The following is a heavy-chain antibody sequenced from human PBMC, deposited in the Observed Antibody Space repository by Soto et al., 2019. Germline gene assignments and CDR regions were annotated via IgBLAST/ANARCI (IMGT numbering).Heavy chain of an antibody. CDR1: GGSFSGYY. Sequence: QVQLQQWGAGLLKPSETLSLTCAVYGGSFSGYYWSWIRQPPGKGLGWIGEINHSGSTNYNPSLQSRVTISVDTSKNQFSLKLSSVTAADTAVYYCARGMSITGTDPLGMDVWGQGTTVTVSS. CDR2: INHSGST. D-gene: IGHD1-7*01. V-gene: IGHV4-34*01. CDR3: ARGMSITGTDPLGMDV. J-gene: IGHJ6*02.